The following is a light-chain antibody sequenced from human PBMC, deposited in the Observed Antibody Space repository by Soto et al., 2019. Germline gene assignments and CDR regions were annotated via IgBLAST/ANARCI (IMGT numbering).Light chain of an antibody. CDR3: QQYSFLPRT. Sequence: IQMTQSPSILSASVGDRVTITCRASQSISTWLAWYQQKPEKAPKLLIHDASTLESGVPSRFSGSGSGTDFTLTISRLEPEDFAVYYCQQYSFLPRTFGQGTKVDI. CDR1: QSISTW. CDR2: DAS. J-gene: IGKJ1*01. V-gene: IGKV1-5*01.